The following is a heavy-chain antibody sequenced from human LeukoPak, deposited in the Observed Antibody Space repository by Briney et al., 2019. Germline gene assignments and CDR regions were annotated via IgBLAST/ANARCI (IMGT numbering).Heavy chain of an antibody. CDR1: GYTFTSYG. Sequence: ASVKVSCKASGYTFTSYGISWVRQAPGQGLERMGWISDYNGNTNYAKKLQGSVTMNTDTSTSTAYMELRSLRSDDTAVYYCARDAGGSYYGLDYWGQGTLVTVSS. D-gene: IGHD1-26*01. CDR3: ARDAGGSYYGLDY. V-gene: IGHV1-18*01. J-gene: IGHJ4*02. CDR2: ISDYNGNT.